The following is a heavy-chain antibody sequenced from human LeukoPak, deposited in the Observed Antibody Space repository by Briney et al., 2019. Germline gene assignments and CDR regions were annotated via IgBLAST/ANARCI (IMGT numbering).Heavy chain of an antibody. CDR1: GGSISSSNW. CDR2: IYHSGST. V-gene: IGHV4-4*02. D-gene: IGHD2-2*01. J-gene: IGHJ3*02. CDR3: ARDYCSSTSCPERSAFDI. Sequence: SGSLTLSCAVSGGSISSSNWWRWVRQPPGKVLKWSGEIYHSGSTNYNPSLKGRVTISVDKSKNQFSLKLSSVTAADTAVYYCARDYCSSTSCPERSAFDIWGQGTMVTVSS.